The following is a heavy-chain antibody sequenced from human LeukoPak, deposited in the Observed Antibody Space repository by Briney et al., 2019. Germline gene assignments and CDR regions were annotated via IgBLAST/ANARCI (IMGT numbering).Heavy chain of an antibody. Sequence: SVKVPCKASGGTFSSYAISWVRQAPGQGLEWMGRIIPIFGTANYAQKFQGRVTITTDESTSTAYMELSSLRSEDTAVYYCAREVGKYSYGSSLRFDYWGQGTLVTVSS. CDR2: IIPIFGTA. J-gene: IGHJ4*02. CDR1: GGTFSSYA. CDR3: AREVGKYSYGSSLRFDY. D-gene: IGHD5-18*01. V-gene: IGHV1-69*05.